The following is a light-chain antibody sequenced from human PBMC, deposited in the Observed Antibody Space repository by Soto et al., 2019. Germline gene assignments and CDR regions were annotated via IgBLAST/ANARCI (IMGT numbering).Light chain of an antibody. CDR1: QSLLNRNGQNC. V-gene: IGKV2-28*01. J-gene: IGKJ4*01. CDR3: MQALESPPT. CDR2: MGF. Sequence: DIVMTQSPLSLPVTPGEPASISCRSSQSLLNRNGQNCLDWYLQKPGQSPQLLIHMGFIRASGVPDRLSGSGSGTYFTLTISRVEAEDVGVYYCMQALESPPTFGGATTVEIK.